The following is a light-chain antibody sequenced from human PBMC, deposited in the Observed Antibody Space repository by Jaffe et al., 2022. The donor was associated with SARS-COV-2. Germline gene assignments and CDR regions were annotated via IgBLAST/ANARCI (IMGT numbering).Light chain of an antibody. V-gene: IGLV4-69*02. Sequence: QLVLTQSPSASASLGASVTLTCTLTSGHSDYAIAWHQQQPDKGPRYLMKVTSDGSHIKGDGIPDRFSGSSSGAERHLTISSLQSDDEADYYCQTWDSGVVIFGGGTKVTVL. CDR1: SGHSDYA. CDR2: VTSDGSH. J-gene: IGLJ2*01. CDR3: QTWDSGVVI.